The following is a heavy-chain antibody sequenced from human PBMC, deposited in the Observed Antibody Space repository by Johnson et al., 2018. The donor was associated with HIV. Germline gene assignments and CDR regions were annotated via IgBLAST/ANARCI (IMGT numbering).Heavy chain of an antibody. D-gene: IGHD6-19*01. CDR1: GFTVSSNY. J-gene: IGHJ3*02. CDR2: TRNKANSYTT. V-gene: IGHV3-72*01. CDR3: TREGRTVAAFTVGAFDI. Sequence: VQLVESGGGLIQPGGSLRLSCAASGFTVSSNYMSWVRQAPGKGLDWVGRTRNKANSYTTEYAASVKGRFIISRDDSKNTLYLQMNSLKTEDTAVYYCTREGRTVAAFTVGAFDIWGQGTMVTVSS.